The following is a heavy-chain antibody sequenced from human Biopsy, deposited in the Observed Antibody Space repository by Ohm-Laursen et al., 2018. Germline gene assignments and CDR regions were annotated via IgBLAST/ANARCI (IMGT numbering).Heavy chain of an antibody. J-gene: IGHJ3*02. CDR2: ISYSGST. CDR3: AKHGSGWTGDDALHI. CDR1: GGSISGSS. D-gene: IGHD6-19*01. V-gene: IGHV4-59*08. Sequence: GTLSLTCTVSGGSISGSSWSWIRQAPGRGLEWVGYISYSGSTNYNPSLKSRITISVDTSKNQISLKVTSVTAADTAVYYCAKHGSGWTGDDALHIWGQGTMVTVSS.